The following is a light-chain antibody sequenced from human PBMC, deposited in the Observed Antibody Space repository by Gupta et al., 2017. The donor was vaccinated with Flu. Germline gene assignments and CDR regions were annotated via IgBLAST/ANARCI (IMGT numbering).Light chain of an antibody. CDR3: CSYAGSSAYV. J-gene: IGLJ1*01. V-gene: IGLV2-23*01. CDR1: SSDVGCYNL. Sequence: QSALTQPASVSGSSGQSIHISCTGNSSDVGCYNLVSWYQQHPGKAPKRMMYEGSKRPSGVSNRCSGSKSGNTASLTISGLQAEDEADYYCCSYAGSSAYVFGTGTKVTVL. CDR2: EGS.